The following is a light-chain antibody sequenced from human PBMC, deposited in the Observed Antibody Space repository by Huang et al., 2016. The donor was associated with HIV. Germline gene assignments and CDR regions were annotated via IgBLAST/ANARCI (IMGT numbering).Light chain of an antibody. CDR1: QDIKNY. J-gene: IGKJ2*01. CDR3: QHYHSLPYT. CDR2: DAS. V-gene: IGKV1-33*01. Sequence: DIQMTQSPSSQSASIGDRVTITCQASQDIKNYLSWYQQRPGKAPQLLISDASNLQTGLPSRFSGGGSGTDFTLTISSLQSEDIATYYCQHYHSLPYTFGQGTKLEIK.